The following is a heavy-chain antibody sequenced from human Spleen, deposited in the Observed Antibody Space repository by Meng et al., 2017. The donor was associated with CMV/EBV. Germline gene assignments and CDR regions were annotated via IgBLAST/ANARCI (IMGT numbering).Heavy chain of an antibody. J-gene: IGHJ4*02. D-gene: IGHD6-19*01. CDR3: ARDLPDSSGPLDY. V-gene: IGHV1-2*02. CDR2: INPNSGGT. Sequence: QVHMVQLGACVQTHGASVKVSCKASGYTFTGYYMHWVRQAPGQGLEWMGWINPNSGGTNYAQKFQGRVTMTRDTSISTAYMEPSRLRSDDTAVYYCARDLPDSSGPLDYWGQGTLVTVSS. CDR1: GYTFTGYY.